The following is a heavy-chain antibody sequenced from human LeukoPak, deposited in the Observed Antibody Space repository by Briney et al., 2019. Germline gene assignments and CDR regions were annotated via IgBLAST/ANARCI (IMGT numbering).Heavy chain of an antibody. J-gene: IGHJ4*02. CDR2: ISYDGSNK. CDR1: GFTFSSYA. V-gene: IGHV3-30-3*01. CDR3: ARAGLNVQHPPFDY. Sequence: GGSLRLSCAASGFTFSSYAMHWVRQAPGKGLEWVAVISYDGSNKYYADSVKGRFTISRDNSKNTLYLQLNSLRAEDTAVYYCARAGLNVQHPPFDYWGQGILVTVSS.